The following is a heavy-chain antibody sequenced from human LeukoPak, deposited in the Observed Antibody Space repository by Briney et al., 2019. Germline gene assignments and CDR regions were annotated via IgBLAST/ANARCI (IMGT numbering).Heavy chain of an antibody. CDR3: TRMTAGHDY. CDR2: INHSGYT. Sequence: PSETLSLTCAVSGVSFNDYYWSWVRQTPGKGLEWIGEINHSGYTNDSPSLKSRVTLSIDTSRKQFSLNLRSVTVADTGIYYCTRMTAGHDYWGQGMLVTVSS. CDR1: GVSFNDYY. J-gene: IGHJ4*02. V-gene: IGHV4-34*01. D-gene: IGHD2-21*02.